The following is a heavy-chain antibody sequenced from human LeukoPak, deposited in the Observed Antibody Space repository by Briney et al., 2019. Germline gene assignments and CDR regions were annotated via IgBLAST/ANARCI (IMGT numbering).Heavy chain of an antibody. D-gene: IGHD6-13*01. CDR2: VNAGNGNT. J-gene: IGHJ4*02. CDR1: GYTFTSYE. CDR3: ARGLDSSGWYYY. Sequence: ASVKVSCKASGYTFTSYEMHWVRQAPGHGLEWMGWVNAGNGNTKYSQNFQGRVTITRDTSASTAYMELSSLRSEDTAVYYCARGLDSSGWYYYWGQGTLVTVSS. V-gene: IGHV1-3*01.